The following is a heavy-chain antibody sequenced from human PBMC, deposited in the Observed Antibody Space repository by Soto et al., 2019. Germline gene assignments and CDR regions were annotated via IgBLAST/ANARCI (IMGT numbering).Heavy chain of an antibody. D-gene: IGHD6-13*01. Sequence: QVQLVQSGAEVKKPGSSVTVSCKASGGTFSSYAISWVRQAPGQGLEWMGGIIPSFGTANYAQKCQGRVTITADESTSTAYMELSSLRSEDTAVYYCARGVYSSSALDYWGQGTLVTVSS. CDR3: ARGVYSSSALDY. CDR2: IIPSFGTA. CDR1: GGTFSSYA. V-gene: IGHV1-69*01. J-gene: IGHJ4*02.